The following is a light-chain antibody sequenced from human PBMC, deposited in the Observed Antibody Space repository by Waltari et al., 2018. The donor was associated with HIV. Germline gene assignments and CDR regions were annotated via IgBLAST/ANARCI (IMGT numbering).Light chain of an antibody. Sequence: SYVLTQPPSVSVAPGQTARITCGGDNIGSKGVHWYQKKPSHAPVLVVYDDSDRPSGIPERFSGSSSWNTATLTISRVEAGDEADFYCQVWDSSTDLRVFGGGTKLTVL. V-gene: IGLV3-21*02. CDR3: QVWDSSTDLRV. CDR1: NIGSKG. CDR2: DDS. J-gene: IGLJ2*01.